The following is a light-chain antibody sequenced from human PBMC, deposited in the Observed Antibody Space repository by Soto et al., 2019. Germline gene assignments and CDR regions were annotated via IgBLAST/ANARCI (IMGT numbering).Light chain of an antibody. CDR3: QQYYNWPPYT. J-gene: IGKJ2*01. Sequence: EIVLTKSPGTLSLSPGERATLSCRASETVRTNLAWFQQKPGQTPRLLIFGASTRATGIPTRFTGSGSETEFNLTIGSLQSEDLAVYYCQQYYNWPPYTFGQGTKLEIK. CDR1: ETVRTN. V-gene: IGKV3-15*01. CDR2: GAS.